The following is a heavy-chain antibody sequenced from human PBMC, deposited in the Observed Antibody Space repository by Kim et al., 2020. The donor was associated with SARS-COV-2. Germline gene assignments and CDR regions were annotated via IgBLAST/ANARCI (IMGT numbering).Heavy chain of an antibody. Sequence: SETLSLTCTVSGGSISSSSYYWGWIRQPPGKGLEWIGSIYYSGSTYYNPSLKSRVTISVDTSKNQFSLKLSSVTAADTAVYYCARWVEYSSGWYVISDHVGRKAFDYWGQGTLVTVSS. J-gene: IGHJ4*02. D-gene: IGHD6-19*01. V-gene: IGHV4-39*01. CDR1: GGSISSSSYY. CDR3: ARWVEYSSGWYVISDHVGRKAFDY. CDR2: IYYSGST.